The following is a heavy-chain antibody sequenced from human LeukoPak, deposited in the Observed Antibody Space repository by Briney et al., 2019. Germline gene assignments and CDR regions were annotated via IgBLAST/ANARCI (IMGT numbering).Heavy chain of an antibody. Sequence: SETLSLTCTVSGGSISGYYWSWIRQPPGKGLEWMGYIYYSGSTNYNPSLKSRVTISVDTSKNQFSLNLRSVTDADTAVYYCASGTAAGTPYYYYYGMDVWGQGTTVTVSS. J-gene: IGHJ6*02. V-gene: IGHV4-59*08. D-gene: IGHD6-13*01. CDR2: IYYSGST. CDR3: ASGTAAGTPYYYYYGMDV. CDR1: GGSISGYY.